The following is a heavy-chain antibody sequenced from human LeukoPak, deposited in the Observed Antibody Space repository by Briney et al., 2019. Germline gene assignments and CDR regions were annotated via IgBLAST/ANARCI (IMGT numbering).Heavy chain of an antibody. CDR3: ANRLGDY. J-gene: IGHJ4*02. D-gene: IGHD3-10*01. CDR1: GFTFSSYA. Sequence: GGSLRLSWAAAGFTFSSYAMSWVRQAPGEGLERVSTISGHDGNTYYADSMKAQFTTSRDDPNNTLYQQTNSQRVEETGVYYCANRLGDYWGQGTLVTVSS. CDR2: ISGHDGNT. V-gene: IGHV3-23*01.